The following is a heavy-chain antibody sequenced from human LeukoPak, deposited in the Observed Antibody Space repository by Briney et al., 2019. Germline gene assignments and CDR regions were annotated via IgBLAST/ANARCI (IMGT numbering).Heavy chain of an antibody. Sequence: GRSLRLSCAASGFTFSSYAMSWVRQAPGKGLEWVSAISGSGGSTYYADSVKGRFTISRDNSKNTLYLQMNSLRAEDTAVYYCAKGHYDSSGYRPEYFQHWGQGTLVTVSS. J-gene: IGHJ1*01. V-gene: IGHV3-23*01. CDR1: GFTFSSYA. CDR2: ISGSGGST. CDR3: AKGHYDSSGYRPEYFQH. D-gene: IGHD3-22*01.